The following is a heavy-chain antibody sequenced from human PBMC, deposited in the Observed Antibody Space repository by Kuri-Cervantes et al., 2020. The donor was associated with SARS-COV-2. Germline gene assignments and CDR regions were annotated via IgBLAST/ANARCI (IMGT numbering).Heavy chain of an antibody. CDR3: ARDRRVGWADY. J-gene: IGHJ4*02. V-gene: IGHV3-7*01. D-gene: IGHD1-26*01. CDR2: IKQDGSEK. CDR1: GFTFSSYW. Sequence: LSLTCAASGFTFSSYWMSWVRQAPGKGLEWVANIKQDGSEKYYVDSVKGRFTISRDNAKNSLYLQINSLRAEDTAVYYCARDRRVGWADYWGQGTLVTVSS.